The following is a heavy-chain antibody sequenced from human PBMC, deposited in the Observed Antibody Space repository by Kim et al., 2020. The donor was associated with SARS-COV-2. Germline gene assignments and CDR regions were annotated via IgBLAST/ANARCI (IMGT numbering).Heavy chain of an antibody. CDR3: ARGRASERQPYSSSWYFHGYYYYGMDV. CDR2: IIPIFGTA. D-gene: IGHD6-13*01. V-gene: IGHV1-69*13. CDR1: GGTFSSYA. Sequence: SVKVSCKASGGTFSSYAISWVRQAPGQGLEWMGGIIPIFGTANYAQKFQGRVTITADESTSTAYMELSSLGSEDTAVYYCARGRASERQPYSSSWYFHGYYYYGMDVWGQGTTVTVSS. J-gene: IGHJ6*02.